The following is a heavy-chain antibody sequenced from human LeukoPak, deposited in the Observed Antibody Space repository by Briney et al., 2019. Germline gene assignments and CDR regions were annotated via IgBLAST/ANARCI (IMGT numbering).Heavy chain of an antibody. J-gene: IGHJ6*02. V-gene: IGHV3-23*01. CDR1: GFTFGSYA. CDR3: AKDDHGMDV. Sequence: GGSLILSCAASGFTFGSYAMSWVRQAPGKGLEWVSSISGGGGSTYYADSVKGRFTISRDNSKNTLYLQMSSLRAEDTAEYYCAKDDHGMDVWGQGTTVTVS. CDR2: ISGGGGST.